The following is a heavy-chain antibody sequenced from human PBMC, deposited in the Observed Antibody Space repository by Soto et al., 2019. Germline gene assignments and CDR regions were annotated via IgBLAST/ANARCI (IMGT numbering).Heavy chain of an antibody. CDR2: IYYSGST. V-gene: IGHV4-30-4*01. Sequence: ASETLSHTCTVSGGSISSGDYYWSWIRQPPGKGLEWIGYIYYSGSTYYNPSLMSRVTISVDTSKNQFSLKLSSVTAADTAVYYCARCASSCSLGFWGQGTLVTVS. D-gene: IGHD2-15*01. J-gene: IGHJ4*02. CDR1: GGSISSGDYY. CDR3: ARCASSCSLGF.